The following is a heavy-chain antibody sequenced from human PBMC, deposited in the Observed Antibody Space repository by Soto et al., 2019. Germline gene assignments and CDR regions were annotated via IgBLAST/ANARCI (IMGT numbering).Heavy chain of an antibody. J-gene: IGHJ6*02. V-gene: IGHV1-2*02. D-gene: IGHD3-22*01. CDR3: ASWEVDYYDSSGYKSYGINV. CDR1: GYTFTGYY. CDR2: INPNSGGT. Sequence: ASGKVSCKASGYTFTGYYMHWVRQSPGQGLEWMGWINPNSGGTNYAQKFQGRVTMTRDTSISTAYMELSRLRSDDTAVYYCASWEVDYYDSSGYKSYGINVWGQGTTVTVSS.